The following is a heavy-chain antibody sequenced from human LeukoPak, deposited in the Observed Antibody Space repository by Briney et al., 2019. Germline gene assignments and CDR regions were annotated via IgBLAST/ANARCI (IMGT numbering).Heavy chain of an antibody. J-gene: IGHJ6*03. V-gene: IGHV1-46*01. CDR1: GYTFTSYY. Sequence: ASVKVSCKASGYTFTSYYMHWVRQAPAQGLEWMGIINPSGGSTSYAQKFQGRVTMTRDMSTSTVYMELSSLRSEDTAVYYCAREINYYGSGSPRYYYYYMDVWGKGTTVTVSS. CDR2: INPSGGST. CDR3: AREINYYGSGSPRYYYYYMDV. D-gene: IGHD3-10*01.